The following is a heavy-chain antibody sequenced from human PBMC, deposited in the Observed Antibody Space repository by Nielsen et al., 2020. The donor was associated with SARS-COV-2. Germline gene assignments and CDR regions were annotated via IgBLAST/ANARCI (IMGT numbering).Heavy chain of an antibody. CDR2: IFHCGGT. D-gene: IGHD2-15*01. Sequence: SETLSLTCAVSGGSISSGGYSWSWFRQPPGKGLEWIGFIFHCGGTYNNPSLKSRVTISVDTSKNQFSLKLSSVTAADTAVYYCARAGGYYSYYYGMDVWGQGTTVTVSS. CDR1: GGSISSGGYS. V-gene: IGHV4-30-2*01. J-gene: IGHJ6*02. CDR3: ARAGGYYSYYYGMDV.